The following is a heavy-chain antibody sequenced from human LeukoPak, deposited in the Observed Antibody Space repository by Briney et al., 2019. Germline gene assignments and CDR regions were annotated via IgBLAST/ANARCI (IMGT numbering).Heavy chain of an antibody. D-gene: IGHD5-24*01. CDR3: ARDRDGYNRFDP. CDR2: IYYSGRT. J-gene: IGHJ5*02. CDR1: GDSISTNNYY. Sequence: SETLSLTCTVSGDSISTNNYYWDWIRQPPGKGLEWIGSIYYSGRTYYNPSLKSRVTISIDTSKNQFSLKLSSVTAADTAVYYCARDRDGYNRFDPWGQGTLVTVSS. V-gene: IGHV4-39*07.